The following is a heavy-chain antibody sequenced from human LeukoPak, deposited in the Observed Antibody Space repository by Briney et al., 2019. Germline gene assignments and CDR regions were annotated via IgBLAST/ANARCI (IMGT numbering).Heavy chain of an antibody. CDR1: GFTFSNYE. D-gene: IGHD2-21*02. J-gene: IGHJ4*02. CDR2: ISGSGDNT. Sequence: PGGSLRLSCAASGFTFSNYEMNWVRQAPGRGLEWVSGISGSGDNTYYADSVKGRFTVSRDNFKNTLYVQMKSLRAEDTAVYYCAKDFVVVPGNVNYFDYWGQGTLVTVSS. CDR3: AKDFVVVPGNVNYFDY. V-gene: IGHV3-23*01.